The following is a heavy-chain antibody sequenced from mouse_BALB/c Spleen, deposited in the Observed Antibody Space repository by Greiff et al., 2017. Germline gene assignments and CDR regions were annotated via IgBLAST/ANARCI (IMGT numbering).Heavy chain of an antibody. CDR2: ISYDGSN. CDR3: ARGGYYGTWYFDV. D-gene: IGHD1-1*01. CDR1: GYSITSGYY. J-gene: IGHJ1*01. V-gene: IGHV3-6*02. Sequence: EVQLQQSGPGLVKPSQSLSLTCSVTGYSITSGYYWNWIRQFPGNKLEWMGYISYDGSNNYNPSLKNRISITRDTSKNQFFLKLNSVTTEDTATYYCARGGYYGTWYFDVWGAGTTVTVSS.